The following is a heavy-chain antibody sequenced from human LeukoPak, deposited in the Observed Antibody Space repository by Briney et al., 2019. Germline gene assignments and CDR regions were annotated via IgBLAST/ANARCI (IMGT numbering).Heavy chain of an antibody. CDR1: GFTLSSYE. D-gene: IGHD4-23*01. CDR2: SSGSGSTM. V-gene: IGHV3-48*03. Sequence: GGSLRLSCAASGFTLSSYEMNWVRQAPGKGLEWVSYSSGSGSTMYYADSVKGRSTISRDNAKNSLYLQMNSLRAEDTAVYYCARELAGSRWDYFDFWGQGTLVTVSS. CDR3: ARELAGSRWDYFDF. J-gene: IGHJ4*02.